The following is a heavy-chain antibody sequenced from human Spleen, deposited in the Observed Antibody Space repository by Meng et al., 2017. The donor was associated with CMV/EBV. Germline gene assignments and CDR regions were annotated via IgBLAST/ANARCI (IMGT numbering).Heavy chain of an antibody. CDR3: ARRVRRLVGGEVFHYFDY. CDR1: GYTFTSYG. V-gene: IGHV1-18*01. Sequence: ASVKVSCKASGYTFTSYGISWVRQAPGQGLEWMGWISAYNGNTNYAQKLQGRVTMTTDTSTSTAYMELRSLRSDDTAVYYCARRVRRLVGGEVFHYFDYWGQGTLVTVSS. CDR2: ISAYNGNT. J-gene: IGHJ4*02. D-gene: IGHD3-10*01.